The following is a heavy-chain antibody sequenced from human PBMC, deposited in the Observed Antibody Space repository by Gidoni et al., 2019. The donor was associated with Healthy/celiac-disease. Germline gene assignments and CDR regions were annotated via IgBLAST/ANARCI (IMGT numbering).Heavy chain of an antibody. CDR3: ARLPPARNCSGGSCYSMGVDY. V-gene: IGHV4-39*01. CDR1: GGSISSSSYY. Sequence: QLQLQESGPGLVKPSETLSLPCTVSGGSISSSSYYWGWIRQPPGKGLEWIGSIYYSGSTYYNPSLKSRVTISVDTSKNQFSLKLSSVTAADTAVYYCARLPPARNCSGGSCYSMGVDYWGQGTLVTVSS. CDR2: IYYSGST. J-gene: IGHJ4*02. D-gene: IGHD2-15*01.